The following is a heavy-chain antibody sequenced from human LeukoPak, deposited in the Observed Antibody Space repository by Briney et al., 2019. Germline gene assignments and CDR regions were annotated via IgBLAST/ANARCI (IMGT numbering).Heavy chain of an antibody. CDR1: GYTFTSYD. D-gene: IGHD3-3*01. CDR3: ARVPDYDFWSGYSYFDY. Sequence: ASGKVSCKASGYTFTSYDTNWVRQATGQGLEWMGWMNPNSGNTGYAQKFQGRVTITRNTSISTAYMELSSLRPEDTAVYYCARVPDYDFWSGYSYFDYWGQGTLVTVSS. V-gene: IGHV1-8*03. CDR2: MNPNSGNT. J-gene: IGHJ4*02.